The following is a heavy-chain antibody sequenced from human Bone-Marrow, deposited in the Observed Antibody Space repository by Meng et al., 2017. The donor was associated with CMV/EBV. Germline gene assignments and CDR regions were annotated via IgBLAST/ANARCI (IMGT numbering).Heavy chain of an antibody. CDR1: GFTFSRFS. Sequence: GGSLRLSCATSGFTFSRFSMNWVRQAPGKGLEWVSAISGSGGSTYYADSVKGRFTISRDNSKNTLYLQMNSLRAEDTAVYYCAREAGYYYYDMDVWGQGTTVTVSS. J-gene: IGHJ6*02. V-gene: IGHV3-23*01. CDR3: AREAGYYYYDMDV. D-gene: IGHD3-22*01. CDR2: ISGSGGST.